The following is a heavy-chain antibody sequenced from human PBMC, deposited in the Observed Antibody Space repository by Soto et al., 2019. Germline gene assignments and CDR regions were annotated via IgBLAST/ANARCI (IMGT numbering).Heavy chain of an antibody. CDR2: IYYSGST. Sequence: QLQLQESGPGLVKPSETLSLTCTVSGGSISSSSYYWGWIRQPPGKGLEWIGSIYYSGSTYYNPSLNSRATISVDTSKNQFSLKLSSVTAADTAVYYCARPRLSKSSSLYFDYWGQGTMVTVSS. D-gene: IGHD6-13*01. J-gene: IGHJ4*02. CDR3: ARPRLSKSSSLYFDY. CDR1: GGSISSSSYY. V-gene: IGHV4-39*01.